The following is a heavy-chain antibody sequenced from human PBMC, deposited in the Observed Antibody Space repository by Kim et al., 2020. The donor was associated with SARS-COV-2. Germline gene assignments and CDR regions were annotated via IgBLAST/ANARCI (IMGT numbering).Heavy chain of an antibody. CDR3: ARTPGITGTLEY. Sequence: NYAQKLQGRVTMTTDTSTSTAYMELRSLRSDDTAVYYCARTPGITGTLEYWGQGTLVTVSS. J-gene: IGHJ4*02. D-gene: IGHD1-20*01. V-gene: IGHV1-18*01.